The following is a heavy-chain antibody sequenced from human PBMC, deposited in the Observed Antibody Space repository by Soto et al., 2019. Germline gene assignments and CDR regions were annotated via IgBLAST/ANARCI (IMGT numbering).Heavy chain of an antibody. CDR1: GFTFSRFS. V-gene: IGHV3-30-3*01. CDR3: ARDHGMFLSYYYYGMDV. D-gene: IGHD3-10*02. Sequence: GSLRLSCAASGFTFSRFSMHWVRQAPGKGLAWVAVISYDGSNTHYAESVKGRFNISRDDSKNTVYLQMNNLRGEDSAVYYCARDHGMFLSYYYYGMDVWGHGTTVTVSS. J-gene: IGHJ6*02. CDR2: ISYDGSNT.